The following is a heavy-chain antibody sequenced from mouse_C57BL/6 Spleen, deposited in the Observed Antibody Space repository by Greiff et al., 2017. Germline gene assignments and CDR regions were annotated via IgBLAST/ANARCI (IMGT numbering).Heavy chain of an antibody. D-gene: IGHD3-2*02. CDR3: AREGSGYVSWFAY. Sequence: EVKLQESGGGLVKPGGSLKLSCAASGFTFSSYAMSWVRQTPEKRLEWVATISDGGSYTYYPDNVKGRFTISRDNAKNNLYLQMSHLKSEDTAMYYCAREGSGYVSWFAYWGQGTLVTVSA. J-gene: IGHJ3*01. CDR1: GFTFSSYA. CDR2: ISDGGSYT. V-gene: IGHV5-4*01.